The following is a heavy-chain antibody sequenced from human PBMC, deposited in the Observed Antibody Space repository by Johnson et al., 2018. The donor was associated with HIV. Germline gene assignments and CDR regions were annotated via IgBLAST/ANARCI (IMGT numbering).Heavy chain of an antibody. CDR3: AKDLLSSTLAPFDI. CDR1: GFTFSSYG. D-gene: IGHD6-13*01. Sequence: QVQLVESGGGVVQPGGSLRLSCAASGFTFSSYGMHWVRQVPGKGLEWVAFIRYDGSNKYYADSVKGRFTISRDNSKNTLYLQMNSLRAEDTALYYCAKDLLSSTLAPFDIWGQGTMVTVSS. J-gene: IGHJ3*02. CDR2: IRYDGSNK. V-gene: IGHV3-30*02.